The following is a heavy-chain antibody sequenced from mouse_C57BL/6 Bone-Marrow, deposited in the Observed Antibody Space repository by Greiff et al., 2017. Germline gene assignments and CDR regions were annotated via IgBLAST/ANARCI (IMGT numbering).Heavy chain of an antibody. CDR2: IYPGDGDT. V-gene: IGHV1-82*01. Sequence: VKLMESGPELVKPGASVKISCKASGYAFSSSWMNWVKQRPGKGLAWIGRIYPGDGDTNYNGKFKGKATLTAAKSSSTAYLQISILTSEDSSVYFCARVSDYYGSTFDYWGQGTTLTVSS. CDR3: ARVSDYYGSTFDY. J-gene: IGHJ2*01. CDR1: GYAFSSSW. D-gene: IGHD1-1*01.